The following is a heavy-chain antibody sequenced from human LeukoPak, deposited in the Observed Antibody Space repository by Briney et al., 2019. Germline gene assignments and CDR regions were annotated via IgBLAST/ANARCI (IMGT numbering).Heavy chain of an antibody. D-gene: IGHD6-19*01. V-gene: IGHV3-53*05. J-gene: IGHJ4*02. CDR2: IYSGGTT. CDR3: AKDVVGQQWPENY. Sequence: PGGSLRLSCAVSGFTVSGNYMSWVRQAPGKGLEWVSLIYSGGTTYYADSVKGRFTISRDNSKNTLYLQMNSLRPEDTAVYYCAKDVVGQQWPENYWGQGTLVTVSS. CDR1: GFTVSGNY.